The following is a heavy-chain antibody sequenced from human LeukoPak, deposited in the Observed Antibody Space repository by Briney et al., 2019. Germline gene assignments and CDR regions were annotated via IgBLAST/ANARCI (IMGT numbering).Heavy chain of an antibody. CDR3: ARTYSSSSFWFDP. V-gene: IGHV1-69*01. J-gene: IGHJ5*02. D-gene: IGHD6-6*01. CDR2: IIPIFGTA. Sequence: ASVKVSCKASGGTFSSYAISWVRQAPGQGLEWMGGIIPIFGTANYAQKFQGRVTITADESTSTAYMELSSLRSEDTAVYYCARTYSSSSFWFDPWGQGTLVTVSS. CDR1: GGTFSSYA.